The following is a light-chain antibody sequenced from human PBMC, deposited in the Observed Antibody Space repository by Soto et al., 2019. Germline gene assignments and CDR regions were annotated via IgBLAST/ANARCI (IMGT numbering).Light chain of an antibody. J-gene: IGKJ1*01. CDR1: QSVSSN. CDR3: QQYYSWPRT. Sequence: EIVMTQSPGTLSVSPGERATLSCRASQSVSSNLAWYQQKPGQAPRLLIYGASTRATGIPARFSGSGSGTEFTLTISSLQSEDFAVYYCQQYYSWPRTFGQGTKVDIK. V-gene: IGKV3-15*01. CDR2: GAS.